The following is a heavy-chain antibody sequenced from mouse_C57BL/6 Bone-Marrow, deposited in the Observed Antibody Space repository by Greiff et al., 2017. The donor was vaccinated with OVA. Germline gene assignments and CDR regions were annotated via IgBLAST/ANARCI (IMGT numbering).Heavy chain of an antibody. Sequence: QVQLQQSGPGLVQPSQSLSITCTVSGFSLPSYGVHWVRQSPGKGLEWLGVIWSGGSTDYNAALLSRLSISKDNSTSQVFFKMNSLQADDTAIYDCARNYYYGSRGYFDVWGTGTTVTVSS. V-gene: IGHV2-2*01. CDR1: GFSLPSYG. CDR2: IWSGGST. D-gene: IGHD1-1*01. CDR3: ARNYYYGSRGYFDV. J-gene: IGHJ1*03.